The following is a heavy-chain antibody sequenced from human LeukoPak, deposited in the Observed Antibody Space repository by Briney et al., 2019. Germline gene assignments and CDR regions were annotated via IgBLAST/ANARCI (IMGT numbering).Heavy chain of an antibody. CDR3: AREVNSSTWRPLDF. J-gene: IGHJ4*02. Sequence: PSETLSLTCTVSGDSNSNYYWSWIRQPAGRGLEWIGRIYTSGSMNYNPSLKSRVTMSVDTSKNQFSLKLTSMTAADTAVYYCAREVNSSTWRPLDFWGQGTLVTVSS. V-gene: IGHV4-4*07. CDR2: IYTSGSM. CDR1: GDSNSNYY. D-gene: IGHD6-13*01.